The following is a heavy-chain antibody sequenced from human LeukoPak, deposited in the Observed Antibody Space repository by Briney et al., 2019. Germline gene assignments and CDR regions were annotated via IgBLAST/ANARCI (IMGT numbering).Heavy chain of an antibody. CDR3: ARPASRGVGRYFDL. CDR1: GFTFDNYV. CDR2: LSGSGDNT. V-gene: IGHV3-23*01. D-gene: IGHD3-10*01. J-gene: IGHJ2*01. Sequence: GGSLRLSCAASGFTFDNYVMAWFRQAPGKGLEWVSALSGSGDNTYYADSVKGRFTISRDNSKNTLYLQMNSLRAEDTALYYCARPASRGVGRYFDLWGRGSLVTVSS.